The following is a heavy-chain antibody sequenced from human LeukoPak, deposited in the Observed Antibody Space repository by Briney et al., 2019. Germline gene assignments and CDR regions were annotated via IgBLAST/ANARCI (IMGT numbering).Heavy chain of an antibody. Sequence: ASVKVSCKASGYTFTSYYMHWVRQAPGQGLEWMGIINPSGGSTSYAQKFQGRVTMTRDTSTSTVYMELSSPRSEDTAVYYCARQYLYDSSGWLAFDIWGQGTMVTVSS. V-gene: IGHV1-46*01. CDR3: ARQYLYDSSGWLAFDI. J-gene: IGHJ3*02. D-gene: IGHD3-22*01. CDR1: GYTFTSYY. CDR2: INPSGGST.